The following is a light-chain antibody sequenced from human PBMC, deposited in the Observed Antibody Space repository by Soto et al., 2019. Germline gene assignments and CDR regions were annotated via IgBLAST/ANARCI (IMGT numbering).Light chain of an antibody. J-gene: IGKJ4*01. CDR3: QQYNSYSPLT. CDR1: QSISSW. Sequence: DIQMTQSPSTLSASVGDRVTITCRASQSISSWLAWYQQKPGKAPKLLIYDASSLESGVPSRFSGSGSGTELPLTISSLQPDDFATYSCQQYNSYSPLTYGGGTKVEIK. CDR2: DAS. V-gene: IGKV1-5*01.